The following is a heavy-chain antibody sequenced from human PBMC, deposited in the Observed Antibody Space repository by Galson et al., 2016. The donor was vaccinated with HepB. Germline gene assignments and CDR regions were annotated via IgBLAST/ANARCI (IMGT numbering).Heavy chain of an antibody. D-gene: IGHD1-26*01. Sequence: SLRLSCAASGFTLSSYWMHWVRQTPGKGLVWVSRINRDGSSANYADSVKSRFTISRDNAKNTLFLQINSLRAEDTAVYYCARGEGRYTDYWGQGTLVTVSS. CDR1: GFTLSSYW. CDR2: INRDGSSA. J-gene: IGHJ4*02. CDR3: ARGEGRYTDY. V-gene: IGHV3-74*01.